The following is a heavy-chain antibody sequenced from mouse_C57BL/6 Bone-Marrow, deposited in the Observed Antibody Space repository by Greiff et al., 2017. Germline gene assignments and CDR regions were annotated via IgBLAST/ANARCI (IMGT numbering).Heavy chain of an antibody. CDR2: ISNGGGST. CDR1: GFTFSDYY. J-gene: IGHJ1*03. CDR3: ARPGPHYDYDVWYWYFDV. V-gene: IGHV5-12*01. Sequence: EVMLVESGGGLVQPGGSLKLSCAASGFTFSDYYMYWVRQTPEKRLEWVAYISNGGGSTYYPDTVKGRFTISRDNAKNTLYLHMSRLKSEDTAMYYSARPGPHYDYDVWYWYFDVWGTGTTATVSS. D-gene: IGHD2-4*01.